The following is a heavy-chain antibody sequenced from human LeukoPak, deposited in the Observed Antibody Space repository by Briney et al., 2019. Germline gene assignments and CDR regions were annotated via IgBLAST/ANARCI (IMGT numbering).Heavy chain of an antibody. V-gene: IGHV1-8*01. CDR2: RNPNSGRT. Sequence: GASVTVPYKASGYTFTNYDINWVRQATGQGLEWMGWRNPNSGRTGFAQKFQGRLTMTADTSISTAYMELSSLTSDDTAVYYCARGPVSTHGMDVWGQGTTVTVSS. CDR3: ARGPVSTHGMDV. CDR1: GYTFTNYD. J-gene: IGHJ6*02. D-gene: IGHD6-13*01.